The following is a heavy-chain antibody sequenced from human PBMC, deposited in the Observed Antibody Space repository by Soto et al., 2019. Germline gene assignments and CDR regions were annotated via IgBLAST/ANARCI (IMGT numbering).Heavy chain of an antibody. CDR1: GLTVSSYA. CDR3: EKIPLMVYDNYFDY. Sequence: PGGSLRLSCAASGLTVSSYAMSGVRQAPGKGLEWVSAISGSGGSTYYADSVKGRFTISRDNSKNTLYLQMNSLRAEDTAVYYCEKIPLMVYDNYFDYWGNGTLVSVSS. J-gene: IGHJ4*01. V-gene: IGHV3-23*01. CDR2: ISGSGGST. D-gene: IGHD2-8*01.